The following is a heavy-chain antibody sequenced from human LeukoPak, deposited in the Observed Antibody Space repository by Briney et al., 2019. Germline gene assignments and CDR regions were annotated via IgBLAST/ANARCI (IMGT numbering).Heavy chain of an antibody. J-gene: IGHJ4*02. Sequence: PGGSLRLSCAASGFDVSSNYMSWVRQAPGKGPEWVSVLDGGDRTYYAGSVKGRFTISADKSSNTLYLQMNSLRAEDTAVYYCARAQYYYDSGAYGPDYWGQGTQVTVSS. CDR2: LDGGDRT. CDR1: GFDVSSNY. CDR3: ARAQYYYDSGAYGPDY. V-gene: IGHV3-53*01. D-gene: IGHD3-22*01.